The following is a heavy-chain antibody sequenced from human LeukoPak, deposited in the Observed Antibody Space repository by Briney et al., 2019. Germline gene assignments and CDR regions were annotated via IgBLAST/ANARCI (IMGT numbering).Heavy chain of an antibody. J-gene: IGHJ4*02. Sequence: SSETLSLTCTVSGGSISSSSYYWGWIRQPPGKGLEWIGSIYYSGSTYYNPSLKSRVTISVDTSKNQFSLKLHSVTAADMAVYYCATHGQGYYEYYFDNWGQGTLVTVSS. V-gene: IGHV4-39*01. CDR2: IYYSGST. D-gene: IGHD3-22*01. CDR3: ATHGQGYYEYYFDN. CDR1: GGSISSSSYY.